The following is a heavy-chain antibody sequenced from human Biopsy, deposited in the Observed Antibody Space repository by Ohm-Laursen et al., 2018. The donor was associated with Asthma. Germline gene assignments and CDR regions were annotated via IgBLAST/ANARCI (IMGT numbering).Heavy chain of an antibody. D-gene: IGHD4-17*01. Sequence: ASATASCKISGYSLTDLSMHWVRQAPGQGLEWMGGHDHEEGGTVNARRFQGRVTMTEDTSTDTAYMELSSLSSDDTAVYYCASDFPKDYVRYNFQFWGQGTLVTVSS. V-gene: IGHV1-24*01. CDR1: GYSLTDLS. J-gene: IGHJ4*02. CDR3: ASDFPKDYVRYNFQF. CDR2: HDHEEGGT.